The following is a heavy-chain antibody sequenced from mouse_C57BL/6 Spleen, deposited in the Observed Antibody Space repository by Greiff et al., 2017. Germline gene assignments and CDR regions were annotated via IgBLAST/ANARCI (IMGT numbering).Heavy chain of an antibody. CDR3: ARRDYDYDDYAMDY. Sequence: VQLQQSGPGLVQPSQSLSITCTVSGFSLTSYGVHWVRQSPGKGLEWLGVIWSGGSTDYNAAFISRLSISKDNSKIQVFFKMNSLQADDTSIYYCARRDYDYDDYAMDYWGQGTSVTVSS. CDR2: IWSGGST. CDR1: GFSLTSYG. V-gene: IGHV2-2*01. J-gene: IGHJ4*01. D-gene: IGHD2-4*01.